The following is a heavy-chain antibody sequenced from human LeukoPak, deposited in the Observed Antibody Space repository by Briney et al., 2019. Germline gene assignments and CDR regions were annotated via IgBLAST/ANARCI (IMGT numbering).Heavy chain of an antibody. CDR2: ISSDGGST. V-gene: IGHV3-64D*09. Sequence: PGGSLRLSCSASGFTFSYYAMHWVRQAPGKGLEYVSAISSDGGSTYYADSVKGRFTISRDNSKNTLYLQMGSLRTEDTAVYSCVRTFGYCSSTSCYVFDYWGQGTLVTVSS. CDR3: VRTFGYCSSTSCYVFDY. CDR1: GFTFSYYA. J-gene: IGHJ4*02. D-gene: IGHD2-2*01.